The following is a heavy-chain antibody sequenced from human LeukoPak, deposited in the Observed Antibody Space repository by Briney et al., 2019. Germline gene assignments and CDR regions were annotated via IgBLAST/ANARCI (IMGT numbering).Heavy chain of an antibody. V-gene: IGHV3-23*01. Sequence: PGGSLRLSCVASRFAFSSYAMSWVRQAPGKGLEWVSAISGSGGSTYYADSVKGRFTISRDNSKNTLYLQMNSLRAEDTAVYYCAKLYSSGWSAFDIWGQGTMVTVSS. J-gene: IGHJ3*02. CDR3: AKLYSSGWSAFDI. D-gene: IGHD6-19*01. CDR2: ISGSGGST. CDR1: RFAFSSYA.